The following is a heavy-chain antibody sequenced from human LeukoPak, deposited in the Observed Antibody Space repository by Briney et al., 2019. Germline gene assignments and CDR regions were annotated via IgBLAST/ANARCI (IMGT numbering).Heavy chain of an antibody. CDR3: ARKRPNYFDY. CDR1: GFTFTDYF. Sequence: GGSLRLSCVASGFTFTDYFMSWVRQAPGKGLEWVASIKHNGGEKYYVDSVKGRFTISRDNAKNSLYLEMSSLRAEDTALYYCARKRPNYFDYWGQGTLVTVSS. V-gene: IGHV3-7*01. CDR2: IKHNGGEK. J-gene: IGHJ4*02.